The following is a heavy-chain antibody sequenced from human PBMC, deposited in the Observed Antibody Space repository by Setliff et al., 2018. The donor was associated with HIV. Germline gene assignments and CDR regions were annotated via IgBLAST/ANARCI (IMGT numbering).Heavy chain of an antibody. CDR3: ARESLRIRLGGGSGFDP. CDR1: GYTFTAYY. CDR2: INPDSGGT. D-gene: IGHD3-16*01. J-gene: IGHJ5*02. V-gene: IGHV1-2*02. Sequence: ASGKVSCKASGYTFTAYYIHWVRQAPGQGLEWMGWINPDSGGTKYAQRFQGRVTMTRDTSINTAYMELISLISDAKSLYFCARESLRIRLGGGSGFDPWGQGTLVTVSS.